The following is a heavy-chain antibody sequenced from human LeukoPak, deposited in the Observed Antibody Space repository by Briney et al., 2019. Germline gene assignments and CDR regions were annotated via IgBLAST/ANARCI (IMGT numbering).Heavy chain of an antibody. J-gene: IGHJ5*02. CDR3: AKKSSIAAPFDP. CDR1: GVSISSGGYS. V-gene: IGHV4-30-2*01. CDR2: IYHSGST. Sequence: SETLSLTCAVSGVSISSGGYSWSWIRQPPGKGLEWIGYIYHSGSTYYNPSLKSRVTISVDRSKNQFSLKLSSVTAADTAVYYCAKKSSIAAPFDPWGQGTLVTVSS. D-gene: IGHD6-6*01.